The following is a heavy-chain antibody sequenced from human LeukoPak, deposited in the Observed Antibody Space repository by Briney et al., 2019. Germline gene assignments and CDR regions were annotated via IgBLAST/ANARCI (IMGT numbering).Heavy chain of an antibody. V-gene: IGHV4-34*01. CDR1: GGSFSGYY. CDR3: ARMNIVVVVAPKVSVNYYGLDV. D-gene: IGHD2-15*01. Sequence: SETLSLTCAVYGGSFSGYYWSWIRQPPGKGLEWIGETNHSGSTNNNPSLKSRVTISVDTSKNQFSLKLSSVTAADTAAYYCARMNIVVVVAPKVSVNYYGLDVWGQGTTVTVSS. CDR2: TNHSGST. J-gene: IGHJ6*02.